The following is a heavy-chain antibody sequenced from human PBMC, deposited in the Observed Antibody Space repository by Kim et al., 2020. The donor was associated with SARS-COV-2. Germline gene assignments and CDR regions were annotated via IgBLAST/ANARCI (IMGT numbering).Heavy chain of an antibody. D-gene: IGHD3-10*01. J-gene: IGHJ4*02. V-gene: IGHV3-9*01. CDR1: GFTFDDYA. Sequence: GGSLRLSCAASGFTFDDYAMHWVRQAPGKGLEWVSGISWNSGSIGYADSVKGRFTISRDNAKNSLYLQMNSLRAEDTALYYCAKAPVRGVKTAASDYWGQGTLVTVSS. CDR3: AKAPVRGVKTAASDY. CDR2: ISWNSGSI.